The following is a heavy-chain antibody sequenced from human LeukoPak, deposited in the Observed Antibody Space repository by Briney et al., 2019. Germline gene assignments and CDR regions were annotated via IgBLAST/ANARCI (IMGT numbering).Heavy chain of an antibody. J-gene: IGHJ4*02. Sequence: PGGSLRLSCAASGFSFSSHAMHWVRQAPGKGLEWVAVISADGNIKYYADSVKGRFTISRDDSKSTLYLQMDSLRDEDTAMYYCARGRTDFDYWGQGTLVTVSS. V-gene: IGHV3-30-3*01. CDR1: GFSFSSHA. CDR3: ARGRTDFDY. CDR2: ISADGNIK.